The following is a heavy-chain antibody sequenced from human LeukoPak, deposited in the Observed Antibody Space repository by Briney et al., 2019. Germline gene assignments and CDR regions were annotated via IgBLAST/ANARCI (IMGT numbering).Heavy chain of an antibody. CDR1: GGSISTYY. J-gene: IGHJ4*02. D-gene: IGHD2-2*01. V-gene: IGHV4-4*09. CDR3: ARHARFCTSTSCYDY. CDR2: IYTSGSA. Sequence: SETLSLTCTVSGGSISTYYWSWFRQPPGKGLEWIGYIYTSGSASYNPSLKSRVTISVDTSKSQFSLKLTSVTAADTAVYYCARHARFCTSTSCYDYWGQGTLVTVSS.